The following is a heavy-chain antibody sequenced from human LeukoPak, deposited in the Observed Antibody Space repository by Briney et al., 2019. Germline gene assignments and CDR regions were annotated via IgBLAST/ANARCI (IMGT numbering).Heavy chain of an antibody. CDR3: AGDDGYRGVDY. D-gene: IGHD5-24*01. CDR2: INAGNGNT. CDR1: GYTFTDYG. Sequence: ASVKVSCKVSGYTFTDYGMHWVRQAPGQALEWMGWINAGNGNTKYSEKFQGRVTIIRDTFASTAYMELSSLRVEDTAVYYCAGDDGYRGVDYWGQGTLATVSS. J-gene: IGHJ4*02. V-gene: IGHV1-3*01.